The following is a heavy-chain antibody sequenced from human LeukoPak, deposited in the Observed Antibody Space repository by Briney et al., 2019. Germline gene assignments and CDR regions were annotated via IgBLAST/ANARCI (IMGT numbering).Heavy chain of an antibody. CDR3: AHRPHQQLELNWFDP. V-gene: IGHV2-5*02. J-gene: IGHJ5*02. D-gene: IGHD6-13*01. CDR1: GFSLSTSGVG. Sequence: SGPTLVNPTQTLTLTYTFSGFSLSTSGVGVGWIRQPPGKALEWLALIYWDDDKRYSPSLKSRLTITKDTSKNQVVLTMTNMDPVDTATYYCAHRPHQQLELNWFDPWGQGTLVTVSS. CDR2: IYWDDDK.